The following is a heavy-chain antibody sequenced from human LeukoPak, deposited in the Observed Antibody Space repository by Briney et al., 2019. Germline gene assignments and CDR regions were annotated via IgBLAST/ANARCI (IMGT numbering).Heavy chain of an antibody. Sequence: SETLSLTCTVSGGSVSSSNYYWSWIRQPPGKGLEWVGFFSYNVHSDYNPSLKSRVTISVDTSKNQFSLRLTSVTAADTAIYYCARVSVAGTGTDYWGQGTLVTVSS. CDR1: GGSVSSSNYY. CDR2: FSYNVHS. D-gene: IGHD6-19*01. V-gene: IGHV4-61*01. J-gene: IGHJ4*02. CDR3: ARVSVAGTGTDY.